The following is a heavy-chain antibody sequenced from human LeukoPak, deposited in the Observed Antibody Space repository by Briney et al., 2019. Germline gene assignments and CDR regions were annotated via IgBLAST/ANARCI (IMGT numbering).Heavy chain of an antibody. V-gene: IGHV3-23*01. CDR2: ISGSGDYT. Sequence: GGSLRLSCAASGFTFSSCAMTWVRQAPGKGLEWVSCISGSGDYTYYADSVEGRFTISRGNSKNTVYLQMNNLRVEDTALYYCAKGAFERFGEPSDYWGQGTLVSVSS. D-gene: IGHD3-10*01. CDR3: AKGAFERFGEPSDY. CDR1: GFTFSSCA. J-gene: IGHJ4*02.